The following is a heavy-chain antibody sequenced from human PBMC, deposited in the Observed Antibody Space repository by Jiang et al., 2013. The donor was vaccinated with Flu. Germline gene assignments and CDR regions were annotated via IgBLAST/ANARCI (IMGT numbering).Heavy chain of an antibody. D-gene: IGHD3-10*01. CDR1: GFTFGVYA. CDR3: AKEEWFGSGNFFDY. CDR2: IKGSGSGGST. J-gene: IGHJ4*02. Sequence: VQLVESGGGLVQPGGSLRLSCAASGFTFGVYAMSWIRQAPGKGLEWVSGIKGSGSGGSTHHADSVKGRFTISRDNSKNTLYLQMNSLRDEDTAVYYCAKEEWFGSGNFFDYWGQGTLVTVSS. V-gene: IGHV3-23*04.